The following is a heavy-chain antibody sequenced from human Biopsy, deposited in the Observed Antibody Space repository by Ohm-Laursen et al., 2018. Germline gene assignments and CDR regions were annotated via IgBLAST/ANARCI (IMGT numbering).Heavy chain of an antibody. J-gene: IGHJ6*02. CDR3: VAYPSSGFFENNDDFAMDV. CDR1: GYTLTELS. CDR2: FAPENGKT. V-gene: IGHV1-24*01. Sequence: ASVKVSCKVSGYTLTELSMHWVRQAPGKGLEWMGGFAPENGKTVYAQNSQARVSMTEDTSTDTAYMELRSLRSEDTAVYYCVAYPSSGFFENNDDFAMDVWGQGTTVIVSS. D-gene: IGHD6-19*01.